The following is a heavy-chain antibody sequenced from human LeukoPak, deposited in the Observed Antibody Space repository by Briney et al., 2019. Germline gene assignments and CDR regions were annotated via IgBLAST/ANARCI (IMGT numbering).Heavy chain of an antibody. CDR3: AKANRGWYYKEYFFDY. V-gene: IGHV3-23*01. Sequence: GGSLRLSCAASGFTFRDYAMSWVRQTPGKGLGWVSIIPTSGGPHYADSVRGRLTISRDNSKNTLYFQLNGLQAEDTAIYYCAKANRGWYYKEYFFDYWGQGTRVSVSS. CDR2: IPTSGGP. CDR1: GFTFRDYA. D-gene: IGHD6-19*01. J-gene: IGHJ4*02.